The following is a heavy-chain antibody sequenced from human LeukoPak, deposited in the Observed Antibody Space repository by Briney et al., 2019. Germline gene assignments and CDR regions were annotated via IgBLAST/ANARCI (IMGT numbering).Heavy chain of an antibody. Sequence: SETLSLTCAVYGGSFSGYYWSWIRQPPGKGLEWIGEINHSGSTNYNPSLKSRVTISVDTSKNQFSLKLSSVTAADTAVYYCARGGRTTLRYFDYWGQGTLVTVSS. J-gene: IGHJ4*02. CDR3: ARGGRTTLRYFDY. D-gene: IGHD3-9*01. CDR1: GGSFSGYY. V-gene: IGHV4-34*01. CDR2: INHSGST.